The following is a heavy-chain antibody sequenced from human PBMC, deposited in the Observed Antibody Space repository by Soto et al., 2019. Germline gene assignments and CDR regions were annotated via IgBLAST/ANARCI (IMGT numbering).Heavy chain of an antibody. J-gene: IGHJ5*02. Sequence: SETLSLTCTVSGGSISSSSYYWGWIRQPPGKGLEWIGSIYYSGSTYYNPSLKSRVTISVDTSKNQFSLKLSSVTAADTAVYYCARHVALATANNWFDPWGQGTLVTVSS. CDR1: GGSISSSSYY. D-gene: IGHD5-12*01. V-gene: IGHV4-39*01. CDR2: IYYSGST. CDR3: ARHVALATANNWFDP.